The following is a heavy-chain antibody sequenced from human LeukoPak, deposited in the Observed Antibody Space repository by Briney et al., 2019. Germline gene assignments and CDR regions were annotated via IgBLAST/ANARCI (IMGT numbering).Heavy chain of an antibody. Sequence: ASVKVSCKVSGYTLTELSMHWVRQAPGKGLEWMGGFDPEDGETIYAQKFQGRVTMTEDTSTDTAYMELSSLRSDDTAVYYCATAGYSSGWYDGYYYYGMDVWGQGTTVTVSS. J-gene: IGHJ6*02. D-gene: IGHD6-19*01. CDR2: FDPEDGET. CDR3: ATAGYSSGWYDGYYYYGMDV. CDR1: GYTLTELS. V-gene: IGHV1-24*01.